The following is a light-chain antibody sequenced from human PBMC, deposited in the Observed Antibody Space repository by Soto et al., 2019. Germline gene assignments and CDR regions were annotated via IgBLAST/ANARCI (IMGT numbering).Light chain of an antibody. J-gene: IGKJ1*01. V-gene: IGKV3-20*01. CDR1: QSFISSY. CDR3: QQYGSSPGT. CDR2: GAS. Sequence: EIVMTQSPATLSVSPGDRATRSCRASQSFISSYLAWYQQKPGQAPRLLIYGASSRATGIPDRFSGSGSGTDFTLTISRLEPEDFAVYYCQQYGSSPGTFGQGTKVDIK.